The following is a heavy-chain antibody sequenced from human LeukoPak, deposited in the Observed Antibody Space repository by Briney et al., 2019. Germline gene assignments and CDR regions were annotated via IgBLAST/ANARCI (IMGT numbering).Heavy chain of an antibody. CDR1: GFTFSRHW. D-gene: IGHD3-3*01. V-gene: IGHV3-7*01. CDR3: ARAGGYDFWSGPPDY. J-gene: IGHJ4*02. Sequence: GGSLRLSCAASGFTFSRHWMSWVRQAPGKGLEWVANIKEDGSEKDYVDSVKGRFTISRDNAKNSLYLQMNSLRAEDTAVYCCARAGGYDFWSGPPDYWGQGTLVTVSS. CDR2: IKEDGSEK.